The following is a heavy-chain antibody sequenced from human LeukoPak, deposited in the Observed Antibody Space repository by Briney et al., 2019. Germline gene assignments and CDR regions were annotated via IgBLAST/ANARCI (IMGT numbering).Heavy chain of an antibody. CDR2: ISAYNGNT. CDR3: ARERVARGESFDY. Sequence: ASVKVSCKASGYTFTSYGISWVRQAPGQGLEWMGWISAYNGNTNYAQKLQGRVTMTTDTSATTAYMELRNLRSDDTAMYYCARERVARGESFDYWGQGTLVTVSS. V-gene: IGHV1-18*01. J-gene: IGHJ4*02. CDR1: GYTFTSYG. D-gene: IGHD3-10*01.